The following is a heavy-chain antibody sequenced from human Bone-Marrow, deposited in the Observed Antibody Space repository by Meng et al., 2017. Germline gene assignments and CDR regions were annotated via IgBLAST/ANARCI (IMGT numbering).Heavy chain of an antibody. CDR2: FDPEDGET. V-gene: IGHV1-24*01. Sequence: ASVKVSCKVSGYTLTELSMHWVRQAPGKGLEWMGGFDPEDGETIYAQKFQGRVTMTEDTSTDTAYMELSSLRSEDTAVYYCARSAIVVVTATYYYYYGMDVWGQGTTVTVSS. CDR3: ARSAIVVVTATYYYYYGMDV. J-gene: IGHJ6*02. CDR1: GYTLTELS. D-gene: IGHD2-21*02.